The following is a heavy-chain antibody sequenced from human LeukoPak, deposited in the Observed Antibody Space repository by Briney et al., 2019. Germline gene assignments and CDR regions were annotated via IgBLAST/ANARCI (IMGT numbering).Heavy chain of an antibody. CDR2: ISSIEGRI. D-gene: IGHD6-19*01. CDR3: ARKISIAVAATDY. V-gene: IGHV3-64*01. J-gene: IGHJ4*02. CDR1: GFTFSNYA. Sequence: GGSLRLSCAASGFTFSNYAIHWVRQAPGKGLECVSAISSIEGRIYYANSVKGRFTISRDNSKNMVFLQMGSLRAEDMAVYYCARKISIAVAATDYWGQGTLVTVSS.